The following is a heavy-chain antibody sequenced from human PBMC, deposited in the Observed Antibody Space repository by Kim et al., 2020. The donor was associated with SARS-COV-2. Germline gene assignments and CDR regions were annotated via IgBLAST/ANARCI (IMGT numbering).Heavy chain of an antibody. J-gene: IGHJ6*02. D-gene: IGHD3-10*01. CDR1: GNNFANYW. Sequence: GESLKISCKVSGNNFANYWFGWVRHMPGKGLEWMGIIYPDDSDTRYSPSFQGQVTISADKSSNTAYLQWSRLKASDTAMYYCARHDGGLWFGDSTGYFYYVMDAWGQGTTVTVSS. CDR2: IYPDDSDT. CDR3: ARHDGGLWFGDSTGYFYYVMDA. V-gene: IGHV5-51*01.